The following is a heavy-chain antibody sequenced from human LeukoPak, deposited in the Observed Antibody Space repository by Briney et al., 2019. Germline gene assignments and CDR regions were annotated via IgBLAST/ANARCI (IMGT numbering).Heavy chain of an antibody. J-gene: IGHJ4*02. CDR3: ARDLPAYYYGSGSYFGFDY. V-gene: IGHV3-30*03. D-gene: IGHD3-10*01. Sequence: GGSLRLSCAASGFTFSSYGMHWVRQAPGKGLEWVAVISYDGSNKYYADSVKGRFTISRDNSKNTLYLQMNSLRAEDTAVYYCARDLPAYYYGSGSYFGFDYWGQGTLVTVSS. CDR1: GFTFSSYG. CDR2: ISYDGSNK.